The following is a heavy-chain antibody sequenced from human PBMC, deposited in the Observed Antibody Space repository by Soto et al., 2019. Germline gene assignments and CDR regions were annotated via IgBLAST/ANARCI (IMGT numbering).Heavy chain of an antibody. CDR1: GVSVSSGSYY. CDR3: ATSPGIDVSAIEY. V-gene: IGHV4-61*01. J-gene: IGHJ4*02. Sequence: QVQLQESGSGLVRPSETRSLTCTVSGVSVSSGSYYWSWIRQPAGKGLEWIGYVYYSGITTYNPSLKSRVTISVDTTKNQFSLHLRPVTAADTAVYYCATSPGIDVSAIEYWVRGALLSVSS. CDR2: VYYSGIT.